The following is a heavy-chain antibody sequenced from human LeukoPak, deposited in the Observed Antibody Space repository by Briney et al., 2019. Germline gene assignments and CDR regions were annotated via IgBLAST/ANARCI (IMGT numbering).Heavy chain of an antibody. V-gene: IGHV3-23*01. CDR2: ISGSGGST. CDR1: GFTFSSYA. D-gene: IGHD2/OR15-2a*01. CDR3: AKNIRTEGNYYYYMDV. J-gene: IGHJ6*03. Sequence: GGSLRLSCAASGFTFSSYAMSWVRQAPGKGLEWGSAISGSGGSTYYADSVKGRFTISRDNSKNTLYLQMSSLRAEDTAVYYCAKNIRTEGNYYYYMDVWGTGTTVTVSS.